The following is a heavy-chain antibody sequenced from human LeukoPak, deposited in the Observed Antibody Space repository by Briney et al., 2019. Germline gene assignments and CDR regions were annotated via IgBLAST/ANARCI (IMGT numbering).Heavy chain of an antibody. CDR3: ARGQVAHPLRITFVRLDP. J-gene: IGHJ5*02. Sequence: KASETLSLTCAVYGGSFSGYYWSWIRQPPGKGLEWIGEINHSGSTNYNPSLKSRVTISVDTSKNQFSLKLSSVTAADTAVYYCARGQVAHPLRITFVRLDPWGQGTLVTVSS. V-gene: IGHV4-34*01. D-gene: IGHD3-10*01. CDR2: INHSGST. CDR1: GGSFSGYY.